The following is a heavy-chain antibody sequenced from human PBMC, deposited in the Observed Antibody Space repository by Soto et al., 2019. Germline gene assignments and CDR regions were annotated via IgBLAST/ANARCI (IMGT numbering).Heavy chain of an antibody. J-gene: IGHJ6*02. Sequence: TGLSMRLSCAASGFTFSSYAVSRVRQDPGKGLEWVSAISGSGGSTYYADSVKGRFTISRDNSKNTLYLQMNSLRAEDTAVYYCAKGYYHASSGYQYYYYGMDVWGQGTTVTVSS. CDR2: ISGSGGST. CDR3: AKGYYHASSGYQYYYYGMDV. V-gene: IGHV3-23*01. CDR1: GFTFSSYA. D-gene: IGHD3-22*01.